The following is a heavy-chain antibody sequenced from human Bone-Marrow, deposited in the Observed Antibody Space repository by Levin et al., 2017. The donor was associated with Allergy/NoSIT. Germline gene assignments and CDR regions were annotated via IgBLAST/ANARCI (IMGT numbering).Heavy chain of an antibody. J-gene: IGHJ3*02. CDR1: GFTVSSNY. CDR3: ASQWLVRRSGAFDI. Sequence: SGGSLRLSCAASGFTVSSNYMSWVRQAPGKGLEWVSVIYSGGSTYYADSVKGRFTISRDNSKNTLYLQMNSLRAEDTAVYYCASQWLVRRSGAFDIWGQGTMVTVSS. D-gene: IGHD6-19*01. CDR2: IYSGGST. V-gene: IGHV3-53*01.